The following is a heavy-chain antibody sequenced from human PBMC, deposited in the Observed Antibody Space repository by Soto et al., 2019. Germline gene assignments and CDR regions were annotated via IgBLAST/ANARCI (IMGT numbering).Heavy chain of an antibody. CDR1: VASIRSTDYY. Sequence: SETLSLTCTVPVASIRSTDYYWIWIRHAPGKGLEWIGYVYYTGSTYYNPSLMSRLTISVDTSKNQFSLKLTSVTAAETAVYYCVRTAREGAVAPHWFDRWGQGTQVTVSS. V-gene: IGHV4-30-4*01. CDR2: VYYTGST. D-gene: IGHD2-21*02. CDR3: VRTAREGAVAPHWFDR. J-gene: IGHJ5*02.